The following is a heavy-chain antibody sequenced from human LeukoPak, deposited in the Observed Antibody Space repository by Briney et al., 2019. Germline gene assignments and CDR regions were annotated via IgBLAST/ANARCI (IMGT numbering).Heavy chain of an antibody. CDR1: GFTVSAYA. V-gene: IGHV3-66*02. Sequence: GGSLRLSCAASGFTVSAYAMSWVRQAPGKGPEWVSLIYSDGATRYADSVQGRFTISRDNSKNTLYLQMNNLRVEDTAAYYCVRDRAEGRAWVEFDPWGQGILVTVSS. CDR3: VRDRAEGRAWVEFDP. CDR2: IYSDGAT. J-gene: IGHJ5*02.